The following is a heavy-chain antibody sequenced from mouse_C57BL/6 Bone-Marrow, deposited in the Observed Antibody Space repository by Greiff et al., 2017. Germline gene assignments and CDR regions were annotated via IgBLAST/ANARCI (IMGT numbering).Heavy chain of an antibody. J-gene: IGHJ2*01. V-gene: IGHV1-81*01. D-gene: IGHD2-1*01. CDR1: GYTFTSYG. CDR3: ARWGSIYYGNYYFDY. Sequence: VKLQESGAELARPGASVKLSCKASGYTFTSYGISWVKQRTGQGLEWIGEIYPRSGNTYYNEKFKGKATLTADKSSSTAYMELLSLTSEDSAVYFCARWGSIYYGNYYFDYWGQGTTLTVSS. CDR2: IYPRSGNT.